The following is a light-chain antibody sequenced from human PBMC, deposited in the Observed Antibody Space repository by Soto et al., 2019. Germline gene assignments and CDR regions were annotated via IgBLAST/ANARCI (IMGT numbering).Light chain of an antibody. Sequence: QSVLKQPPSVSGAPGQRVTISCTGSSSNIGAGYDVHWYQQLPGTAPKLLIYGNSNRPSGVPDRFSGSKSGTSASLAITGLQAEDEADYYCQSYDSSLSGRVFGTGTKVTV. CDR1: SSNIGAGYD. CDR2: GNS. CDR3: QSYDSSLSGRV. J-gene: IGLJ1*01. V-gene: IGLV1-40*01.